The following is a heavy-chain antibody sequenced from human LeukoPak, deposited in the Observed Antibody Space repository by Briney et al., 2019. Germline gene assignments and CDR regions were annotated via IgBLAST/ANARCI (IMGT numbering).Heavy chain of an antibody. CDR3: ARGICGTTSCYIPTWFDP. J-gene: IGHJ5*02. Sequence: GGSLRLSCAASGFTFNIYSMNWVRQAPGKGLEWVSSISSSSSYAYYADSVKGRFTISRDNAKNSLYLQMNSLRAEDAAVYYCARGICGTTSCYIPTWFDPWGQGTLVTVSS. CDR1: GFTFNIYS. D-gene: IGHD2-2*02. CDR2: ISSSSSYA. V-gene: IGHV3-21*01.